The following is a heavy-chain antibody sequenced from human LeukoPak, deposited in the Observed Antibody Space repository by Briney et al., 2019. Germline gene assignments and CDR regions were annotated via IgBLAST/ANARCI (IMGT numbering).Heavy chain of an antibody. D-gene: IGHD6-13*01. CDR1: GGSFSGYY. Sequence: SETLSLTCAVYGGSFSGYYWSWIRQPPGKGLEWIGEINHSGSTNYNPSLKSRVTISVDTSKIQFSLKLSSVTAADTAVYYCARQGQQRWFDPWGQGTLVTVSS. CDR2: INHSGST. CDR3: ARQGQQRWFDP. V-gene: IGHV4-34*01. J-gene: IGHJ5*02.